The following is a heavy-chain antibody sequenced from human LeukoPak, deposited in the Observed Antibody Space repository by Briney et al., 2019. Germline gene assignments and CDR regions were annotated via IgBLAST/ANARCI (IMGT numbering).Heavy chain of an antibody. D-gene: IGHD1-1*01. V-gene: IGHV4-39*01. Sequence: KASEALSLTCTVSGGSISSSSYYWGWIRQPPGKGLEWIGSIYYSGSTYYNPSLKSRVTISVDTSKNQFSLKLSSVTAADTAVYYCAKWYKQHSDYWGQGTLVTVSS. CDR3: AKWYKQHSDY. CDR2: IYYSGST. CDR1: GGSISSSSYY. J-gene: IGHJ4*02.